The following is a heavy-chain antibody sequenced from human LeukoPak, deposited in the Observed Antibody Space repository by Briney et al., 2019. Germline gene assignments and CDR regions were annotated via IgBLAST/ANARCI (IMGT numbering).Heavy chain of an antibody. CDR1: GGSFSGYY. D-gene: IGHD2-2*01. CDR2: INHSGST. CDR3: ARLGVRVVPAAVFDY. J-gene: IGHJ4*02. Sequence: SETLSLTCAVYGGSFSGYYWSWIRQPPGKGLEWIGEINHSGSTNYNPSLKSRVTISVDTSKNQFSLKLSSVTAADAAVYYCARLGVRVVPAAVFDYWGQGTLVTVSS. V-gene: IGHV4-34*01.